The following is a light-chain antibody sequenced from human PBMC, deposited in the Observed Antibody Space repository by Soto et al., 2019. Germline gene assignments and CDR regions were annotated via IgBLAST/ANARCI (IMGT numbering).Light chain of an antibody. CDR1: SSNNGAHYD. J-gene: IGLJ1*01. V-gene: IGLV1-40*01. CDR3: PSYDSSLNRV. Sequence: QSVLTQAPSVSGAPGQRITISCTGSSSNNGAHYDVHWYRQLPGAAPKLLLYGDNNRPSGVPDRFSGSKSGTSASLAITGLQADDEADYYCPSYDSSLNRVFGTGTKVTVL. CDR2: GDN.